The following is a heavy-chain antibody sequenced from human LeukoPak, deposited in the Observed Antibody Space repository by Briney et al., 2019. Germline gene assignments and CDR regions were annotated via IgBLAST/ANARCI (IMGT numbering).Heavy chain of an antibody. V-gene: IGHV1-69*01. CDR2: IIPIFGTA. CDR1: GGTFSSYA. Sequence: SVKVSCKASGGTFSSYAISWVRQAPGQGLEWMGGIIPIFGTANYAQRFQGRVTITADESTSTAYMELSSLRSEDTAVYYCARDIGFLYSSSPADWFDPWGQGTLVTVSS. J-gene: IGHJ5*02. D-gene: IGHD6-6*01. CDR3: ARDIGFLYSSSPADWFDP.